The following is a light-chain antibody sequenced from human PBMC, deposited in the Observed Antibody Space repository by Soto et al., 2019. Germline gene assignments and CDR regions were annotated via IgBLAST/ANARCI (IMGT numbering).Light chain of an antibody. Sequence: DIQMTQSPLTLSASVGDRVTITCRASQSINRYLAWYQQKPGKAPKLLIYDASHLKSGGPSRFSGSGSGTDFTLTISSLLPEDLATYFCQQYNGPWTFGQGNKVEIK. J-gene: IGKJ1*01. CDR1: QSINRY. V-gene: IGKV1-5*01. CDR3: QQYNGPWT. CDR2: DAS.